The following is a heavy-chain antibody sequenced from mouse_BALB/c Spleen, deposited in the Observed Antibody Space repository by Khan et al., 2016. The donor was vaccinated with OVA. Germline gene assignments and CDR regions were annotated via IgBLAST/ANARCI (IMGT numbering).Heavy chain of an antibody. CDR2: MWSDGST. J-gene: IGHJ4*01. CDR1: GFSLTNYG. D-gene: IGHD1-1*02. V-gene: IGHV2-6-1*01. Sequence: QVQLKQSGPGLVAPSQSLSITCTISGFSLTNYGVHWVRQPPGKGLEWLVLMWSDGSTTYNSALKSRLTISKDNSKSQVFLKMNSLQTDDTAMYFCARQPDYHYNVMGYWGQGTSVTVSS. CDR3: ARQPDYHYNVMGY.